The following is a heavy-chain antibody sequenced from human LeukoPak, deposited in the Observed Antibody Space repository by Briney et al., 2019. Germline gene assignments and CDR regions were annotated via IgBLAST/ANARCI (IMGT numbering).Heavy chain of an antibody. J-gene: IGHJ6*02. CDR2: IFYSGST. CDR3: ARVYGGENSPTEYCTNGVCYYYYGMDV. CDR1: GGSISGYY. Sequence: PSETLSLTCTVSGGSISGYYWSWIRQPPGKGLEWIGYIFYSGSTNYNPSLKSRVTISVDTSKNQFSLKLSSVTAADTAVYYCARVYGGENSPTEYCTNGVCYYYYGMDVWGQGTTVTVSS. D-gene: IGHD2-8*01. V-gene: IGHV4-59*01.